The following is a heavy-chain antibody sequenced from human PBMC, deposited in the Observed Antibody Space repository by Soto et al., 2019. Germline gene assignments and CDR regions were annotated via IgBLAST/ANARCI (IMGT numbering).Heavy chain of an antibody. V-gene: IGHV3-30*18. D-gene: IGHD5-12*01. J-gene: IGHJ6*02. CDR3: AKARLRLHILGMDV. Sequence: AGGSLRLSCAASGFTFSRYGMHWVRQAPGKGLEWVAVISYDGSNKYYADSVTGRLTISRDNSKNTLYLQMNSLRAEDTAVYYCAKARLRLHILGMDVWGQGTTVTVSS. CDR2: ISYDGSNK. CDR1: GFTFSRYG.